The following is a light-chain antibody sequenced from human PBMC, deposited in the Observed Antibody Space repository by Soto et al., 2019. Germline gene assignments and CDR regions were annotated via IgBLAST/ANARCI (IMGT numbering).Light chain of an antibody. V-gene: IGKV3-11*01. CDR2: DAS. CDR1: QNVGRNY. CDR3: KQRSNWPIT. Sequence: EIVLTQSPGTLSLSPGASATLSCRASQNVGRNYLAWYQQKPGQAPRLLIYDASNRATGIPARFSGSGSGTDFTLTISSLEPEDFAVYYCKQRSNWPITFGQGTRLEIK. J-gene: IGKJ5*01.